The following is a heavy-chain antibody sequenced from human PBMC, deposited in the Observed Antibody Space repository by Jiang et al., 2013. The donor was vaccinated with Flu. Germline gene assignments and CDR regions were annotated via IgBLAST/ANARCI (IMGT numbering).Heavy chain of an antibody. Sequence: GSLRLSCAASGFTFSNYEMNWVRQAPGKGLEWVSYISSTGSTIYYADSVKGRFTISRDDAKNSLYLQMNSLRAEDTAVYYCARVRGSPVYWGQGTLVTVSS. V-gene: IGHV3-48*03. CDR2: ISSTGSTI. CDR3: ARVRGSPVY. D-gene: IGHD1-26*01. CDR1: GFTFSNYE. J-gene: IGHJ4*02.